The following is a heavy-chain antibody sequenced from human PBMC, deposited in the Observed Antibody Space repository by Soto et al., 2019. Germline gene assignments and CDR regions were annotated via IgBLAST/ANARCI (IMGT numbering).Heavy chain of an antibody. CDR2: ISGSGGST. CDR1: GFTFSSYA. CDR3: AKGTKYLYYYGMDV. Sequence: GGSLRLSCAASGFTFSSYAMSWVRQAPGKGLEWVSAISGSGGSTYYADSVKGRFTISGDNSKNTLYLQMNSLRAEDTAVYYCAKGTKYLYYYGMDVWGQGTTVTVSS. J-gene: IGHJ6*02. D-gene: IGHD2-8*01. V-gene: IGHV3-23*01.